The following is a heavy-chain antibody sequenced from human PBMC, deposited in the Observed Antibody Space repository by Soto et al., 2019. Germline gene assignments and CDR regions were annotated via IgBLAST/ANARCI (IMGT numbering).Heavy chain of an antibody. V-gene: IGHV2-70*01. J-gene: IGHJ6*02. CDR3: ARIRQSGYCSGGSCYSSGSTYYYYYGMDV. CDR2: VDWDGDK. D-gene: IGHD2-15*01. Sequence: SGPMLVNPTQTLTLTCTFSGFSLSTSGMCVSWIRQPPGKALEWLALVDWDGDKYYSRSLKTRLTISKDTSKNQVVLTMTNMDPVDTATYYCARIRQSGYCSGGSCYSSGSTYYYYYGMDVWGQGTTVTVSS. CDR1: GFSLSTSGMC.